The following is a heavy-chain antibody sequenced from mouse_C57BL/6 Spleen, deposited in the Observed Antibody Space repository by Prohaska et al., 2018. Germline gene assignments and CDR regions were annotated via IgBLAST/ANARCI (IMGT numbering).Heavy chain of an antibody. J-gene: IGHJ3*01. V-gene: IGHV1-55*01. D-gene: IGHD1-1*01. Sequence: ITWVKQRPGQGLEWIGDIYPGSGSTNYNEKFKSKATLTVDTSSSTAYMQLSSLTSEDSAVYYCAREGAFIFAYWGQGTLVTVTA. CDR3: AREGAFIFAY. CDR2: IYPGSGST.